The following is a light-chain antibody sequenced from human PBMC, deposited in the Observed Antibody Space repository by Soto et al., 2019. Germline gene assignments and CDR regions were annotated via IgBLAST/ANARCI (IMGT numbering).Light chain of an antibody. CDR3: HQYNSYSKT. Sequence: DIQMTQSPSTLSASVGDRVTITCRASQSISSWLAWYQQKPGKAPKLLIYDASSLESGVPSRFSGSGSGTEFTLPISSLQPDDFATYYCHQYNSYSKTFGQGTKVEIK. J-gene: IGKJ1*01. V-gene: IGKV1-5*01. CDR2: DAS. CDR1: QSISSW.